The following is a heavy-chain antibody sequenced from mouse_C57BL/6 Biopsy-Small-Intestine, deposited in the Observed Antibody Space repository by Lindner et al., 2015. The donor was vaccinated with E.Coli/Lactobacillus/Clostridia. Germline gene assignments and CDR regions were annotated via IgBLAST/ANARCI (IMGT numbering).Heavy chain of an antibody. D-gene: IGHD1-1*01. J-gene: IGHJ1*03. V-gene: IGHV1-54*01. Sequence: VQLQESGAELVRPGTSVEVSCKASGYAFTNYFMEWVKQRPGQGLEWIGVINPGSGGTNYNEKFKGKATLTADRSSSTVYMQLSSLTSEDSAVYFCARYPFYYGTSYGYFDVWGTGTTVTVSS. CDR2: INPGSGGT. CDR3: ARYPFYYGTSYGYFDV. CDR1: GYAFTNYF.